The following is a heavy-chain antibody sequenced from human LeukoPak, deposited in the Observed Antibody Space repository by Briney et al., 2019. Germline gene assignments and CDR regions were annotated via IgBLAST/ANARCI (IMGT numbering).Heavy chain of an antibody. V-gene: IGHV3-30*18. Sequence: HAGGSLRLSCAASGFTFSSYGMHWVRQAPGKGLEWVAVISYDGSNKYYADSVKGRFTISRDNSKNTLYLQMNSLRAEDTAVYYCAKDDYYDSSGSRPNFDYWGQGTLVTVSS. CDR1: GFTFSSYG. CDR2: ISYDGSNK. D-gene: IGHD3-22*01. CDR3: AKDDYYDSSGSRPNFDY. J-gene: IGHJ4*02.